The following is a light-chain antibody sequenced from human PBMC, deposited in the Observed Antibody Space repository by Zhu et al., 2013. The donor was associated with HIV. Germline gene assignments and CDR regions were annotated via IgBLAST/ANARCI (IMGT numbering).Light chain of an antibody. CDR2: GSS. Sequence: EVVMTQSPATLSASPGETVTLSCRASQSVGSSLAWYQQKPGQAPRLLIYGSSTRAAAIPARFSGSGSWTEFALTISSLQSEDFALYYCHQYNSWPKTFGPGTK. V-gene: IGKV3-15*01. CDR3: HQYNSWPKT. CDR1: QSVGSS. J-gene: IGKJ3*01.